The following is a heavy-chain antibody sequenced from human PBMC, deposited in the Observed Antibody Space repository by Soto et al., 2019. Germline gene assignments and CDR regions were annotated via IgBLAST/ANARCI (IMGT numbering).Heavy chain of an antibody. CDR3: ARALDYDFWGGRNWFDP. V-gene: IGHV4-59*02. CDR1: DASVTDTV. Sequence: TSVTLCLTSDVADASVTDTVLGGFRQKTGRGLAWIGYVYYTGITNYNPSLKRRVTMSLDSSKNRLSLQLDSVTAADTAVYYCARALDYDFWGGRNWFDPWGQGTLVTVSS. D-gene: IGHD3-3*01. CDR2: VYYTGIT. J-gene: IGHJ5*02.